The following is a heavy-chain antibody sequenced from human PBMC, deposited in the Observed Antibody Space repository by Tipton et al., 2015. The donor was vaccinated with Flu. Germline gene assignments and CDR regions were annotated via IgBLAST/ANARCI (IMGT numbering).Heavy chain of an antibody. CDR3: ASFIAARPHYYYYGTDV. CDR2: MNPNSGNT. V-gene: IGHV1-8*01. J-gene: IGHJ6*02. Sequence: QLVQSGAEVKKPGASVKVSCKASGYTFTSYDINWVRQATGQGLEWMGWMNPNSGNTGYAQKFQGRVTMTRNTSISTAYMELSSLRSEDTAVYYCASFIAARPHYYYYGTDVWGQGTTVTVSS. CDR1: GYTFTSYD. D-gene: IGHD6-6*01.